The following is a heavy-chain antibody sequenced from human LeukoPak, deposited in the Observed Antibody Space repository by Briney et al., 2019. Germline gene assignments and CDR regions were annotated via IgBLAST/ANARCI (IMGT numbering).Heavy chain of an antibody. V-gene: IGHV1-2*02. CDR2: INPNSGGT. CDR1: GYTFTGYY. CDR3: ARSKKNYYDSSGYHDY. J-gene: IGHJ4*02. Sequence: ASVKVSCKASGYTFTGYYMHWVRQAPGQGLEWMGWINPNSGGTNYAQKFQGRVTMTRDTSISTAYMELSRLRSDDTAVYYCARSKKNYYDSSGYHDYWGQGTLVTVSS. D-gene: IGHD3-22*01.